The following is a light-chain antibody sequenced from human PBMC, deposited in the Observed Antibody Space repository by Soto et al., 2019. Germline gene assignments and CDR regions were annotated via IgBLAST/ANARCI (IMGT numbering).Light chain of an antibody. CDR2: KAS. Sequence: DIQMTQSPSTLSASVGDRVTITCRASQSISSWLAWYQQKPGKGPKLLVFKASSLEIAVPSRFSGSGSGTEFTLTISSLQPDDFATYYCQQYNTYSPAAFGQGTRVEIK. CDR3: QQYNTYSPAA. CDR1: QSISSW. V-gene: IGKV1-5*03. J-gene: IGKJ1*01.